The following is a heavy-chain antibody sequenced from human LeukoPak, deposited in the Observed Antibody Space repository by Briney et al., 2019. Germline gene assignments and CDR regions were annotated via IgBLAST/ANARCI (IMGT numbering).Heavy chain of an antibody. D-gene: IGHD1-26*01. CDR1: GFTFSSYW. CDR3: ARIMWRGSYYYYGMDV. Sequence: PGGSLRLSCAASGFTFSSYWMHWVRHAPGKGLVWVSRINSDGSSTSYADSVKGRFTISRDNAKNTLYLQMNSLRAEDTAVYYCARIMWRGSYYYYGMDVWGQGTTVTVSS. V-gene: IGHV3-74*01. CDR2: INSDGSST. J-gene: IGHJ6*02.